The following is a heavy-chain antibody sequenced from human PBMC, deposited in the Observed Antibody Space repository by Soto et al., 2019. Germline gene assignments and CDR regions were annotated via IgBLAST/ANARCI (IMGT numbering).Heavy chain of an antibody. CDR2: INGGSGNT. D-gene: IGHD2-21*01. CDR1: GYTFRSYS. Sequence: ASVKVSCKASGYTFRSYSLHWVRQAPGQRLEWMGWINGGSGNTQYSQNFQGRVTITRDTSASTVYMDLTSLRSEDTAFYYCAREIIASGYDYWGQGTLVTVS. CDR3: AREIIASGYDY. V-gene: IGHV1-3*01. J-gene: IGHJ4*02.